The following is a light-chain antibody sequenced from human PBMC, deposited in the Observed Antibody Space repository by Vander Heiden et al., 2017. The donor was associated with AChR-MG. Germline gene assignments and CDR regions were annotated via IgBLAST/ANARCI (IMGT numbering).Light chain of an antibody. J-gene: IGKJ2*03. Sequence: EIVFTQSPATLSVSPGERATLSCRASQSVNNKLAWYQQKPGQAPRLLIYGASTRATGVPARFSGSGSGTEFTLTISSLQSEDFAVYYCQHFYNWPPYSFGQGTKVEIK. CDR2: GAS. V-gene: IGKV3-15*01. CDR1: QSVNNK. CDR3: QHFYNWPPYS.